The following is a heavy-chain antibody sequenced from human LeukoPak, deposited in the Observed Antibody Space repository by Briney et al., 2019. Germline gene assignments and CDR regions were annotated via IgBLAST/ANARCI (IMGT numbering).Heavy chain of an antibody. CDR1: GYTFTSYY. Sequence: ASVTVSCKASGYTFTSYYMHWVRQAPGQGLEWMGIINPSGGSTSYGQKFQGRVTMTRDTSTSTVYMELSSLRSEDTAVYYCARDLASSSWYPPYYYYGMDVWGQGTTVTVSS. D-gene: IGHD6-13*01. CDR2: INPSGGST. J-gene: IGHJ6*02. CDR3: ARDLASSSWYPPYYYYGMDV. V-gene: IGHV1-46*01.